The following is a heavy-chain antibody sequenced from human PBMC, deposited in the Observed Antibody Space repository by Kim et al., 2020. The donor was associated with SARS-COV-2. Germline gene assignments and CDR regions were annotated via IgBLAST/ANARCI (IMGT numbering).Heavy chain of an antibody. Sequence: GGSLRLSCAASGFTFGSTWMAWVRQAPGKGLEWVANIDRDGREKNYVESATARFTISRDNAKNSLSLQMNSLRAEDTAVYYCVKGGGSGAAFANWGQGT. CDR1: GFTFGSTW. CDR2: IDRDGREK. V-gene: IGHV3-7*01. J-gene: IGHJ4*02. CDR3: VKGGGSGAAFAN. D-gene: IGHD3-16*01.